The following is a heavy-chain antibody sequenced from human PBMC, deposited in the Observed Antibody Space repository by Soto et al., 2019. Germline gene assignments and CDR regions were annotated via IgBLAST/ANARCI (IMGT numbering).Heavy chain of an antibody. CDR3: ARPIAVAGKGSWFDP. CDR2: IYYSGST. D-gene: IGHD6-19*01. CDR1: GGSISSSSYY. Sequence: QLQLQESGPGLVKPSETLSLTCTVSGGSISSSSYYWGWIRQPPGKGLEWIGSIYYSGSTYYNPSLKSRVTISVDTSKNQFSLKLSSVTAADTAVYYCARPIAVAGKGSWFDPWGQGTLVTVSS. J-gene: IGHJ5*02. V-gene: IGHV4-39*01.